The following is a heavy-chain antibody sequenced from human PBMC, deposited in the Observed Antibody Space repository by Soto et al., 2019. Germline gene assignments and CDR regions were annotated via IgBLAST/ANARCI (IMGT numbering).Heavy chain of an antibody. CDR3: ASDFSMVVVAPGY. D-gene: IGHD3-22*01. CDR1: GYTFTSYA. V-gene: IGHV1-3*01. Sequence: ASVKVSCKASGYTFTSYAMHWVRQAPGQRLEWMGWINAGNGNTKYSQKFQGRVTITRDASASTAYMELSSLRSEDTAVYYCASDFSMVVVAPGYRGQGTLVTVSS. J-gene: IGHJ4*02. CDR2: INAGNGNT.